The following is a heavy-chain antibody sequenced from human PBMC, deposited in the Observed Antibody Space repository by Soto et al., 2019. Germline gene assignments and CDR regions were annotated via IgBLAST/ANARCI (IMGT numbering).Heavy chain of an antibody. CDR1: GGSFSGYY. Sequence: SETLCLTCAVYGGSFSGYYWSWIRQPPGKGLEWIGEINHSGSTNYNPSLKSRVTISVDTSKNQFYLKLSSVTAADTAVYYCARGRSSPPIYYYYYGMDVWGQGTTAT. V-gene: IGHV4-34*01. CDR2: INHSGST. D-gene: IGHD1-26*01. CDR3: ARGRSSPPIYYYYYGMDV. J-gene: IGHJ6*02.